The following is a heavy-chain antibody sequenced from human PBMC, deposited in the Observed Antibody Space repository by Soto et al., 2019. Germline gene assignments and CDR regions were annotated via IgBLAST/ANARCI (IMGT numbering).Heavy chain of an antibody. J-gene: IGHJ4*02. Sequence: QVQLQESGPGLVKPSQTLSLTCTVSGGSISSGDYYWSWIRQPPGKGLEWIGYIYYSGSTYYNPSLKSRVTISVDTSKNQFALKLSSVTAADTAVYYCAREDSSGYYGAGYWGQGTLVTVSS. V-gene: IGHV4-30-4*01. D-gene: IGHD3-22*01. CDR2: IYYSGST. CDR1: GGSISSGDYY. CDR3: AREDSSGYYGAGY.